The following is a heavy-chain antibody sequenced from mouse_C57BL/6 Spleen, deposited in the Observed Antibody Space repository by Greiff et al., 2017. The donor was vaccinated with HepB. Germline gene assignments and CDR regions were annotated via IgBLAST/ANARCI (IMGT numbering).Heavy chain of an antibody. CDR1: GYTFTSYW. J-gene: IGHJ4*01. CDR2: IDPSDSYT. CDR3: ARSSGYYAMDC. D-gene: IGHD3-2*02. V-gene: IGHV1-69*01. Sequence: QVQLQQPGAELVMPGASVKLSCKASGYTFTSYWMHWVKQRPGQGLEWIGEIDPSDSYTNYNQKFKGKSTLTVDKSSSTAYMQLSSLTSEDSAVYYCARSSGYYAMDCWGQGTSVTVSS.